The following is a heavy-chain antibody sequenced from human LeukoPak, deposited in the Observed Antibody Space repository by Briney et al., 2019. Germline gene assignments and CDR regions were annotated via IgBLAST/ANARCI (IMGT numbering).Heavy chain of an antibody. CDR2: IYPGDSDT. V-gene: IGHV5-51*01. D-gene: IGHD3-10*01. Sequence: GESLKISCKGSGYSFTKFWIGWVLQMPGKGLEWMGIIYPGDSDTRYSPSFQGQVTLLVDTSISTAYLQWSSLKASDTAMYYCVRSTMVRGVISMDVWGQGTTVTVSS. CDR1: GYSFTKFW. CDR3: VRSTMVRGVISMDV. J-gene: IGHJ6*02.